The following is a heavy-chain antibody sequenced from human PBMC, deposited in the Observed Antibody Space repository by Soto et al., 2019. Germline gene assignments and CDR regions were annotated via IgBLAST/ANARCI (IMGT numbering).Heavy chain of an antibody. D-gene: IGHD3-10*01. J-gene: IGHJ4*02. CDR3: ARHYYGSGSYHTNIDY. CDR1: GYSFTSYW. Sequence: GESLKISCKGSGYSFTSYWISWVRQMPGKGLEWMGRIDPSDSYTNYSPSFQGHVTISADKSISTAYLQWSSLKASDTAMYYCARHYYGSGSYHTNIDYWGQGTLVTVSS. CDR2: IDPSDSYT. V-gene: IGHV5-10-1*01.